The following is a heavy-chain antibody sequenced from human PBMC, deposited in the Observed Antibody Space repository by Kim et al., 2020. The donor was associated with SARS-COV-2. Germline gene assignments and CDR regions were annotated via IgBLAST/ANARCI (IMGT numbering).Heavy chain of an antibody. Sequence: ASVKVSCKVSGYTLTELSMHWVRQAPGKGLEWMGGFDPEDGETIYAQKFQGRVTMTEDTSTDTAYMELSSLRSEDTAVYYCATRITMVRGVKFRAPTYYFDYWGQGTLVTVSS. CDR3: ATRITMVRGVKFRAPTYYFDY. J-gene: IGHJ4*02. CDR1: GYTLTELS. D-gene: IGHD3-10*01. CDR2: FDPEDGET. V-gene: IGHV1-24*01.